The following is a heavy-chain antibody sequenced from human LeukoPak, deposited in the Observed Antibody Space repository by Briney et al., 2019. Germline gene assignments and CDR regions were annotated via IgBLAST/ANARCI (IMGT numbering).Heavy chain of an antibody. J-gene: IGHJ4*02. D-gene: IGHD3-10*01. CDR3: ARDNRSGWFGEYYFDY. CDR2: IYYSGST. V-gene: IGHV4-31*03. Sequence: PSETLSLTCTVSGGSISSGGYYWSWIRQHPGKGLEWIGYIYYSGSTYYNPSLKSRVTISVDTSKNQFSLKLSSVTAADTAVYYRARDNRSGWFGEYYFDYWGQGTLVTVSS. CDR1: GGSISSGGYY.